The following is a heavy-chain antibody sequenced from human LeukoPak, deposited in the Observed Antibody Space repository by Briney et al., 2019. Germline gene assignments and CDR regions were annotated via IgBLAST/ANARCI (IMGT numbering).Heavy chain of an antibody. Sequence: GGSLRLSCAASGFTVSSNYMSWVRQAPGKGLEWVSVIYSGGSTYYADSVKGRFTISRDNSKNTLYLQMNSLRAEDTAVYYCARSGVDYDFWSGEPYGMDVWGQGTTVTASS. D-gene: IGHD3-3*01. V-gene: IGHV3-53*01. CDR1: GFTVSSNY. J-gene: IGHJ6*02. CDR2: IYSGGST. CDR3: ARSGVDYDFWSGEPYGMDV.